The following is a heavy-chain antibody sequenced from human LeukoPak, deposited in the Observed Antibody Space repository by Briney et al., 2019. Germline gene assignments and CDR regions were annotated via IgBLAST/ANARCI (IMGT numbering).Heavy chain of an antibody. D-gene: IGHD6-19*01. J-gene: IGHJ5*02. CDR3: VRGRGAVAGDNWFDP. V-gene: IGHV4-4*02. Sequence: PSGTLSLTCAVSGGSISSSNWWSWVRQPPGKGLEWIGEIYHSGSTNYNPSLKSRVTISVDKSKNQFSLKLSSVTAADTAVYYCVRGRGAVAGDNWFDPWGQGTLVTVSS. CDR1: GGSISSSNW. CDR2: IYHSGST.